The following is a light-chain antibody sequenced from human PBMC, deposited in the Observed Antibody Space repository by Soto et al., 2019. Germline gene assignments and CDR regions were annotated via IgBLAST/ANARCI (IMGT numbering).Light chain of an antibody. J-gene: IGKJ3*01. CDR2: GAS. CDR3: QQYANSPFT. CDR1: QSVGPY. V-gene: IGKV3-20*01. Sequence: SVLTQSPGTLSLSPGGRASLSCRASQSVGPYLAWYQQKPGQAPRLLIYGASSRATGIPDRFSGSGSGTDFALTISRLEPEDFAVYFCQQYANSPFTFGPGTKVDIK.